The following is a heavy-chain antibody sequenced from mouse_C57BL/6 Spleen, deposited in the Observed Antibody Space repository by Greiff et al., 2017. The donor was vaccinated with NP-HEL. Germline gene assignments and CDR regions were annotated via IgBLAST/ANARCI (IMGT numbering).Heavy chain of an antibody. CDR3: ARVESGDYYGSSYG. CDR2: ISYDGSN. D-gene: IGHD1-1*01. J-gene: IGHJ2*01. CDR1: GYSITSGYY. Sequence: EVKLMESGPGLVKPSQSLSLTCSVTGYSITSGYYWNWIRQFPGNKLEWMGYISYDGSNNYNPSLKNRISITRDTSKNQFFLKLNSVTTEDTATYYCARVESGDYYGSSYGWGQGTTLTVSS. V-gene: IGHV3-6*01.